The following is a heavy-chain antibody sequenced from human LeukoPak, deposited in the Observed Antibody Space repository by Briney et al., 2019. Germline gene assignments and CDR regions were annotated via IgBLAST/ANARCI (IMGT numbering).Heavy chain of an antibody. CDR1: GYTFTSYY. Sequence: ASVKVSCKASGYTFTSYYMHWVRQAPAQGLEWMGIINPSGGSTSYAQKFQGRVTITRDMSTSTVYMELSSLRSEDTAVYYCARSPHILTGENFDYWGQGTLVTVSS. J-gene: IGHJ4*02. CDR3: ARSPHILTGENFDY. V-gene: IGHV1-46*01. D-gene: IGHD3-9*01. CDR2: INPSGGST.